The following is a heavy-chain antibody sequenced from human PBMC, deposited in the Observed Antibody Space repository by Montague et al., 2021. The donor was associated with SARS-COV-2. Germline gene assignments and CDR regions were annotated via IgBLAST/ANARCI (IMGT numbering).Heavy chain of an antibody. CDR2: VSASGST. V-gene: IGHV4-4*07. Sequence: SETLSLTCTVSGDSISYFYWSWIRQPAGKGLEWIGRVSASGSTNYNPSLNSRVTMSVDTSKKQFSLRLSPVTAADTAVSYCARAVVAAPGTFDYWGQGTLVSVSS. J-gene: IGHJ4*02. D-gene: IGHD6-13*01. CDR1: GDSISYFY. CDR3: ARAVVAAPGTFDY.